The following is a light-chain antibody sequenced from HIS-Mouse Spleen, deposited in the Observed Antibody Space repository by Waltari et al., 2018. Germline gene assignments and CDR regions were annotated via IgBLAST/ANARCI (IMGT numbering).Light chain of an antibody. Sequence: QSALTQPASVSGSPGQSITISCTGTSSDVGSYNLFSWYQQHPGKAPKLMIYEGSKRRSGVSNRFSGSKSGNTASLTISGLQAEDEADYYCCSYAGSSTFEVFGGGTKLTVL. V-gene: IGLV2-23*03. CDR2: EGS. J-gene: IGLJ2*01. CDR1: SSDVGSYNL. CDR3: CSYAGSSTFEV.